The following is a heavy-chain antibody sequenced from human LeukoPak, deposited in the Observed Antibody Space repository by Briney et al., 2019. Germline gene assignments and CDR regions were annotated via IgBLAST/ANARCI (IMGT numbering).Heavy chain of an antibody. V-gene: IGHV3-64*01. CDR3: PTGPVGLYPYWIPALYFHY. Sequence: GSTYYANSVKGRFTISRDNSKNPLYLQMGSLRAEDMAVYYCPTGPVGLYPYWIPALYFHYWGQGTLVTVSS. J-gene: IGHJ4*02. D-gene: IGHD2-2*01. CDR2: GST.